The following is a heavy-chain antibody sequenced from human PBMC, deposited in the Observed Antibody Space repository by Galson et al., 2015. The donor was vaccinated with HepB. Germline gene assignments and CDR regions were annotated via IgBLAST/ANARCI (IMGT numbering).Heavy chain of an antibody. Sequence: SLRLSCAASGFTFSNYWMSWVRQAPGKGLEWVANIKQDGSEKSYVDSVKGRFTISRDNAENSLYLQMNSLRAEDTAVYYCVRDNCTSSSCYWFDYWGQGTQVTVSS. D-gene: IGHD2-15*01. CDR1: GFTFSNYW. CDR2: IKQDGSEK. CDR3: VRDNCTSSSCYWFDY. V-gene: IGHV3-7*03. J-gene: IGHJ4*02.